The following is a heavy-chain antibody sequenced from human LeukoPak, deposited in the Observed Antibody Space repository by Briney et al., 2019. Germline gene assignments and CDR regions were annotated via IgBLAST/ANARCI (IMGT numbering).Heavy chain of an antibody. CDR2: ISSATSYI. V-gene: IGHV3-21*01. J-gene: IGHJ4*02. Sequence: GGSLRLSCVPSGFTFSSYSMNWVRQAPGKGLEWVSSISSATSYIYYADSVKGRFTISRDNAKNSLYLQMNSLRAEDTAVYYCARDSSGIAVGGTGDYWGQGTLVTVSS. D-gene: IGHD6-19*01. CDR1: GFTFSSYS. CDR3: ARDSSGIAVGGTGDY.